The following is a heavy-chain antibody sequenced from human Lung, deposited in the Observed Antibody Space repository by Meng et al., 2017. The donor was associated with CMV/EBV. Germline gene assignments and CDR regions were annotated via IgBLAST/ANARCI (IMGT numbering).Heavy chain of an antibody. J-gene: IGHJ4*02. CDR1: GYSFPSYW. Sequence: GSGYSFPSYWIGWVRQRPGKGLEWMVIIYPGDSDTRYSPSFQGQVTISADKSISTAYLQWSSLKASDTAMYYCARHPYSSSWYGFDYWGQGTLVTVSS. CDR3: ARHPYSSSWYGFDY. CDR2: IYPGDSDT. D-gene: IGHD6-13*01. V-gene: IGHV5-51*01.